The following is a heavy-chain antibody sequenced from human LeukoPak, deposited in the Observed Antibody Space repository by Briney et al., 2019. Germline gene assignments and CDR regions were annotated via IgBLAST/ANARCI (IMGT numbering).Heavy chain of an antibody. CDR1: GFTFSRYS. CDR3: ASPDYYYDTSLSMMDV. J-gene: IGHJ6*02. CDR2: ISSSSMYK. D-gene: IGHD3-22*01. V-gene: IGHV3-21*01. Sequence: GGSLRLSCAVSGFTFSRYSMNWVRQAPGKGLEWVSSISSSSMYKKYADSVKGRFTISRDNAKNALYLQMTSLRAEDTAAYYCASPDYYYDTSLSMMDVWGQGTTVTVSS.